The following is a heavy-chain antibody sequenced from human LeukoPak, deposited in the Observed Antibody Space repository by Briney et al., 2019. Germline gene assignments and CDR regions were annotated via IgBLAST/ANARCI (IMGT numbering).Heavy chain of an antibody. D-gene: IGHD3/OR15-3a*01. V-gene: IGHV4-39*07. Sequence: PSETLSLTCTVSGGSISTKSYYWAWIRQPPGKRLYWIGSIFYSGHIYYNPSLKSRVTRSVDTSKNQLSLRVSSVSAADTAIYYCARYGGQIIRMKEAAYSFDRWGQGTLVTCSS. CDR3: ARYGGQIIRMKEAAYSFDR. CDR2: IFYSGHI. J-gene: IGHJ4*02. CDR1: GGSISTKSYY.